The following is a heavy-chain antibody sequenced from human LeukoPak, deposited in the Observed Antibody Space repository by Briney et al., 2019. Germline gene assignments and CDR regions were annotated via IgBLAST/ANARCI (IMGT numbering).Heavy chain of an antibody. CDR1: GFTFSSYS. J-gene: IGHJ4*02. Sequence: GGSLRLSCAASGFTFSSYSMNWVRQAPGKGLEWVSSISSSSSYIYYADSVKGRFTISRDNAKNSLYLQMNSLRAEDTAVYYCASLPSHPIFNPYCSSTSCYSEYYFDYWGQGTLVTVSS. V-gene: IGHV3-21*01. D-gene: IGHD2-2*01. CDR2: ISSSSSYI. CDR3: ASLPSHPIFNPYCSSTSCYSEYYFDY.